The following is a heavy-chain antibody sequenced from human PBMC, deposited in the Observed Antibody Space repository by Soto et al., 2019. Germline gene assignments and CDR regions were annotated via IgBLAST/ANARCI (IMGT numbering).Heavy chain of an antibody. Sequence: GGSLRLSCAASGFTFSSYSMNWVRQAPGKGLEWVSSISSSSSYIYYADSVKGRFTISRDNAKNSLYLQMNSLRAEDTAVYYCASPFTKAYYYYGMDVWGQGTTVTVSS. CDR3: ASPFTKAYYYYGMDV. CDR2: ISSSSSYI. V-gene: IGHV3-21*01. D-gene: IGHD2-8*01. J-gene: IGHJ6*02. CDR1: GFTFSSYS.